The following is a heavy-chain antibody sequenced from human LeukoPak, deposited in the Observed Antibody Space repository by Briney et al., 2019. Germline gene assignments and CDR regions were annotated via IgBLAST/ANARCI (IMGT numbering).Heavy chain of an antibody. CDR3: ARANDQLLYAPTYYYYGMDV. D-gene: IGHD2-2*02. J-gene: IGHJ6*02. CDR2: IIPIFGTA. Sequence: SVKVSCKASGGTFSSHAISWVRQAPGQGLEWMGGIIPIFGTANYAQKFQGRVTITVDESTSTAYMELSSLRSEDTAVYYCARANDQLLYAPTYYYYGMDVWGQGTTVTVSS. CDR1: GGTFSSHA. V-gene: IGHV1-69*13.